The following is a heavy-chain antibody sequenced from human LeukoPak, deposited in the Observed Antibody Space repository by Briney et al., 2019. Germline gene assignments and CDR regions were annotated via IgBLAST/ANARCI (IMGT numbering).Heavy chain of an antibody. CDR3: ARSCGGDCYGAFDI. V-gene: IGHV3-21*01. J-gene: IGHJ3*02. CDR2: ISSSSSYI. D-gene: IGHD2-21*02. Sequence: GGSLRLSCAASGFTFSSYSMNWVRQAPGKGLEWVSSISSSSSYIYCADSVKGRFTISRDNAKNSLYLQMNSLRAEDTAVYYCARSCGGDCYGAFDIWGQGTMVTVSS. CDR1: GFTFSSYS.